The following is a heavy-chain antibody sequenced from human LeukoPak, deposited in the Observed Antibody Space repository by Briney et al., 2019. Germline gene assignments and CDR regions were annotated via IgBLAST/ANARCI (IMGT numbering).Heavy chain of an antibody. V-gene: IGHV4-4*07. Sequence: PSETLSLTCTVSGGSISSYYWSWIRQPAGKGLEWIGRIYTSGSTNYNPSLKSRVTMSVDTSKNQFSLKLSSATAADTAVFYCARDKYIYDSSGYYTFDYWGQGTLVTVSS. D-gene: IGHD3-22*01. CDR3: ARDKYIYDSSGYYTFDY. CDR2: IYTSGST. J-gene: IGHJ4*02. CDR1: GGSISSYY.